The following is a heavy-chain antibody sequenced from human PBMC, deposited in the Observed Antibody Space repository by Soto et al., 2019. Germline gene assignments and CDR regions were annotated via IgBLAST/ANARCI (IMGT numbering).Heavy chain of an antibody. J-gene: IGHJ5*02. D-gene: IGHD3-22*01. V-gene: IGHV1-69*13. CDR1: GGTFNSYD. Sequence: SSVKVSCKASGGTFNSYDINWVRQAPGQGLEWMGGIIPIVETPKYAQKFQGRVTITADESTNTVYMELSSLRSEDTAMYYCARLSRPNYYDTSGFFKDNWFDPWGQGTLVTVSS. CDR3: ARLSRPNYYDTSGFFKDNWFDP. CDR2: IIPIVETP.